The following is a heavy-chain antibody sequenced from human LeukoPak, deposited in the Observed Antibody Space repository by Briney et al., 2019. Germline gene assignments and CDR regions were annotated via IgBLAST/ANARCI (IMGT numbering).Heavy chain of an antibody. V-gene: IGHV3-7*03. CDR2: IKQDGSEK. D-gene: IGHD3-10*01. CDR3: ARVWVYASGSYYQQNFYYYYMDV. CDR1: GFTFSSYW. Sequence: SGGSLRLSCAASGFTFSSYWMSWVRQAPGKGLEWVANIKQDGSEKYYVDSVKGRFTISRDNAKNSLYLQMNSLRAEDTAVYYCARVWVYASGSYYQQNFYYYYMDVWGKGTTVTVSS. J-gene: IGHJ6*03.